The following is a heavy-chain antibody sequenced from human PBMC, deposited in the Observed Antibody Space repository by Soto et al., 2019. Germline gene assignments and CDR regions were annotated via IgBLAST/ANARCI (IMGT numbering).Heavy chain of an antibody. J-gene: IGHJ4*02. D-gene: IGHD4-17*01. V-gene: IGHV4-31*03. CDR1: GGSISSGGYY. Sequence: SETLSLTCTVSGGSISSGGYYWSWIRQHPGKGLEWIGYIYHSGSTYYNPSLRSRVAISVDTSKNQFSLRLSSVTAADTAVYYCARATDYGGNLGYWGQGTMVTVSS. CDR2: IYHSGST. CDR3: ARATDYGGNLGY.